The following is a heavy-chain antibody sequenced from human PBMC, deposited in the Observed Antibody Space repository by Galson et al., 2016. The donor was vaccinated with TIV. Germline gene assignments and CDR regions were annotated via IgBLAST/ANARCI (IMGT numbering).Heavy chain of an antibody. J-gene: IGHJ5*02. Sequence: SVKVSCKASGYTFTGFYIHWIRQAPGQGLEWMGWLNPDSGDTDYAQNFQGRVTMTRDTSIRTAYMELSRLMSVDTAVYYCARRKWGNWLDPWGQGTLVTVSS. CDR3: ARRKWGNWLDP. CDR1: GYTFTGFY. CDR2: LNPDSGDT. D-gene: IGHD1-26*01. V-gene: IGHV1-2*02.